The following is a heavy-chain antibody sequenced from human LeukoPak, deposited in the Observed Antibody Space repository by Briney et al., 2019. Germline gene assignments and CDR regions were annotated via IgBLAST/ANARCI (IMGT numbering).Heavy chain of an antibody. D-gene: IGHD5-12*01. Sequence: SQTLSLTCTVSGGSISSGDYYWSWIRQPPGKGLEWIGYIYYSGSTYCNPSLKSRVTISVDTSKNQFSLKLSSVTAADTAVYYCARDPLEASNYYGMDVWGQGTTVTVSS. CDR3: ARDPLEASNYYGMDV. CDR1: GGSISSGDYY. CDR2: IYYSGST. J-gene: IGHJ6*02. V-gene: IGHV4-30-4*01.